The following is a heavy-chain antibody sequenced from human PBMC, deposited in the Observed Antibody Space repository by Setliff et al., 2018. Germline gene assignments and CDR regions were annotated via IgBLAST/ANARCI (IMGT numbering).Heavy chain of an antibody. CDR3: ARVVGADGIGIDY. CDR1: GYSFTTYW. Sequence: GESLKISCKGSGYSFTTYWIGWVRQMPGKGLELMGIIYPADSDPRYSPSFQGQVTISVDKSISTVYLQWSSLKASGTATYYCARVVGADGIGIDYWGQGTVVTVSS. D-gene: IGHD2-15*01. V-gene: IGHV5-51*01. CDR2: IYPADSDP. J-gene: IGHJ4*02.